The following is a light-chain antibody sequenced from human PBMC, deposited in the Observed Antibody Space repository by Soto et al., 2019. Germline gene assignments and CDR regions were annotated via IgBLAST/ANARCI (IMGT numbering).Light chain of an antibody. CDR1: QSVSTSY. J-gene: IGKJ4*01. V-gene: IGKV3-20*01. CDR2: GAS. Sequence: EIVLTQSPGTLSLSPGERATLSCRASQSVSTSYLAWYQQKPGQAPRLLIYGASSRATGITDRFSGSGSGSDFTLTISRLEPEDFAVYYCQQYGSVPLTFGGGTNVEIK. CDR3: QQYGSVPLT.